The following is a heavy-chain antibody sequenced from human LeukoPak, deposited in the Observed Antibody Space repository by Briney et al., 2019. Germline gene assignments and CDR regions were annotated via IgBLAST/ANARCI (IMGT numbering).Heavy chain of an antibody. CDR3: AKIWFGESGPFDS. V-gene: IGHV3-23*01. CDR1: GFTFSSYA. CDR2: ISGSGGST. D-gene: IGHD3-10*01. J-gene: IGHJ4*02. Sequence: GGSLRLSCAASGFTFSSYAMSWVRQAPGKGLEWVSGISGSGGSTFYADSVKGQFTISRDNSKNTLYLQMKSLRAEDTAVYYCAKIWFGESGPFDSWGQGTLVTVSS.